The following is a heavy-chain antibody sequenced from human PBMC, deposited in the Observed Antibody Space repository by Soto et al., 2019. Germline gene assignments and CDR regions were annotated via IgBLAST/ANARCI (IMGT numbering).Heavy chain of an antibody. Sequence: SETLSLTCTVSGGSISSGDYFWSWIRQPPGKGLKWIGYIYYSGSTYYNPSLKSRVTISVDTSKNQFSLKLSSVTAADTAVYYCARENAYDTSGYLYWGQGTMVTVSS. CDR3: ARENAYDTSGYLY. CDR1: GGSISSGDYF. CDR2: IYYSGST. J-gene: IGHJ1*01. D-gene: IGHD3-22*01. V-gene: IGHV4-30-4*01.